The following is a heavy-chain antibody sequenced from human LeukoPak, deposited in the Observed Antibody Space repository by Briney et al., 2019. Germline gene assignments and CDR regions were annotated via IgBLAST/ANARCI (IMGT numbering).Heavy chain of an antibody. Sequence: SETLFLTCTVSGGSISSYYWSWIRQPPGKGLEWIGYIYYSGSTNYNPSLKSRVTISVDTSKNQFSLKLSSVTAADTAVYYCARFQLLHFDYWGQGTLVTVSS. CDR3: ARFQLLHFDY. J-gene: IGHJ4*02. D-gene: IGHD2-2*01. V-gene: IGHV4-59*01. CDR2: IYYSGST. CDR1: GGSISSYY.